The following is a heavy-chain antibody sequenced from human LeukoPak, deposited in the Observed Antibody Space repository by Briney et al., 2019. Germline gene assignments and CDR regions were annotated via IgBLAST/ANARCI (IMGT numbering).Heavy chain of an antibody. CDR3: AREHVVGSTPRWPGH. Sequence: QTGGSLRLSCAASGFTFSNYAMHWVRQTPDKGLEWVAVVTNDGTSESYAASVKGRFIISRDNSKNTLSLQMNSLTAEDTAVYFCAREHVVGSTPRWPGHWGQGTLVTVSS. J-gene: IGHJ4*02. D-gene: IGHD2-15*01. CDR1: GFTFSNYA. V-gene: IGHV3-30*01. CDR2: VTNDGTSE.